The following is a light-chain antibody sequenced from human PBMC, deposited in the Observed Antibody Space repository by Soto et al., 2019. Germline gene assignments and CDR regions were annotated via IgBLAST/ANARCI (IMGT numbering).Light chain of an antibody. CDR3: QQNSNWPRT. CDR2: AAS. CDR1: QNVSSS. Sequence: EIVMTQSPATLSVSPGERATLSCRASQNVSSSLAWYQHKPGQAPRVFMYAASTRATGVPARFSGSGSGTEFTLTISSLQSEDFAVYYCQQNSNWPRTFGPGTKVDIK. J-gene: IGKJ3*01. V-gene: IGKV3-15*01.